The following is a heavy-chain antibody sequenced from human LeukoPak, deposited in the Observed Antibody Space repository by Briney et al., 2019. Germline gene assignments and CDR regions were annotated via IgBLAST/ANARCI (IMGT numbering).Heavy chain of an antibody. J-gene: IGHJ4*02. D-gene: IGHD6-6*01. CDR2: ISGSGGST. Sequence: PGGSLRLSCAASGFTFSSYAMSWVRQAPGKGLEWVSAISGSGGSTYYADSVKGRFTISRDNSKNTLYLQMNSLRAEDTAVYYCAKKLAARGKSYYFDYWGQGTLVTVSS. CDR1: GFTFSSYA. CDR3: AKKLAARGKSYYFDY. V-gene: IGHV3-23*01.